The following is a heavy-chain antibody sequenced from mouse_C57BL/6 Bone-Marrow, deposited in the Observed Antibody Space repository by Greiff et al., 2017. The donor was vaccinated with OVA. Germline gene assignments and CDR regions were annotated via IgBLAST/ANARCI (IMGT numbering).Heavy chain of an antibody. Sequence: EVKVVESGGGLVQSGRSLRLSCATSGFTFSDFYMEWVRQAPGKGLEWIAASRNKANDYTTEYSPSVKGRFIVSRDTSQSILYLQMNALRAEDTAIYYCARDDYYWYFDVWGTGTTVTVSS. CDR2: SRNKANDYTT. V-gene: IGHV7-1*01. CDR3: ARDDYYWYFDV. CDR1: GFTFSDFY. J-gene: IGHJ1*03.